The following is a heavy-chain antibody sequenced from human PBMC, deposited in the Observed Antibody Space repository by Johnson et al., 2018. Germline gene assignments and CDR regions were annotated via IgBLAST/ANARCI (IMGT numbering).Heavy chain of an antibody. CDR2: IKSDGSST. D-gene: IGHD2-15*01. Sequence: VQLQQSGGGLVKPGGSLRLSCAASGFTLDGYWMHWVRQAPGKGLVWVSRIKSDGSSTTYADSVKGRFTISRDNAKNTLYLQMNSLGAEDTAVYYCAREGGGISPWGTFDIGGQGTMVTVSS. J-gene: IGHJ3*02. CDR1: GFTLDGYW. V-gene: IGHV3-74*01. CDR3: AREGGGISPWGTFDI.